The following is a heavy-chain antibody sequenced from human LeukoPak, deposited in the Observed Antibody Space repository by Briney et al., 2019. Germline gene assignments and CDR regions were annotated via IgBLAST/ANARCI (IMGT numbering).Heavy chain of an antibody. CDR3: ARAGISGRPPDY. V-gene: IGHV3-74*01. J-gene: IGHJ4*02. CDR1: GFTFSSYW. Sequence: GGSLRLSCEASGFTFSSYWMHWVRQVPGKGLVWVSRINIDGSSTTYADSVKGRFTISRDNVRNTLYVQLNSLGVEDTAVYYCARAGISGRPPDYWGQGTLLTVSS. CDR2: INIDGSST. D-gene: IGHD6-6*01.